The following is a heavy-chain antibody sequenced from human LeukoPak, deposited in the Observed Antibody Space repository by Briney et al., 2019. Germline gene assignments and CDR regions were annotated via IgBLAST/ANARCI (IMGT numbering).Heavy chain of an antibody. Sequence: GASVKVSCKTSGYTFIDSYIHGVRQAPGQGLEVMGGINPKSGGTNIVHNFRGRVTMARDTSTTTAYMELSSLRPDHTAVYYCARERTSTEMATIVAFDIWGQGTMVTVSS. CDR1: GYTFIDSY. CDR3: ARERTSTEMATIVAFDI. CDR2: INPKSGGT. D-gene: IGHD5-24*01. V-gene: IGHV1-2*02. J-gene: IGHJ3*02.